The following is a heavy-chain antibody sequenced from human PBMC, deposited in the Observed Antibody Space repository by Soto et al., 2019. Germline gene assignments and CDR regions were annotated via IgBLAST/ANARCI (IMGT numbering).Heavy chain of an antibody. CDR2: IWYDGSNK. Sequence: QVQLVESGGGVVQPGRSLRLSCAASGFTFSSYGMHWVRQAPGKGLEWVAVIWYDGSNKYYADSVKGRFTISRDNSKNTLYLQMNSLRAEDTAVYYCARDYSSGWYLVWAFDIWGQGTMVTVSS. CDR1: GFTFSSYG. D-gene: IGHD6-19*01. J-gene: IGHJ3*02. CDR3: ARDYSSGWYLVWAFDI. V-gene: IGHV3-33*01.